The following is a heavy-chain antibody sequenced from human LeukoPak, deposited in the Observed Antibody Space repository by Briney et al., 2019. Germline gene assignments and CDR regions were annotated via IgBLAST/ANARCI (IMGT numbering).Heavy chain of an antibody. CDR3: ASSGEIAAAGTKDDAFDI. V-gene: IGHV3-48*01. CDR2: ISSIRTI. J-gene: IGHJ3*02. CDR1: GFTFSSYS. D-gene: IGHD6-13*01. Sequence: GGSLRLSCAASGFTFSSYSMNWVRQAPGKGLEWISYISSIRTIYYADSVKGRFTISRDNGKNSLYLQMNNLRAEDTAVYYCASSGEIAAAGTKDDAFDIWGQGTMVTVSS.